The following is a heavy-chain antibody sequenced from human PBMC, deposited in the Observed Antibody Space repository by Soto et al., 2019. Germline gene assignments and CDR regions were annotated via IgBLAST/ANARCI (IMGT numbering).Heavy chain of an antibody. CDR3: AKDLNPGLELSAYYGMDV. J-gene: IGHJ6*02. Sequence: EVQLLESGGGLVQPGGSLRLSCAASGFTFSSYAMSWVRQAPGKGLEWVSAISGSGGSTYYADSVKGRFTISRDNSKNTLYLQMNSLRAEDTAVYYCAKDLNPGLELSAYYGMDVWGQGTTVTVSS. CDR1: GFTFSSYA. V-gene: IGHV3-23*01. CDR2: ISGSGGST. D-gene: IGHD3-16*02.